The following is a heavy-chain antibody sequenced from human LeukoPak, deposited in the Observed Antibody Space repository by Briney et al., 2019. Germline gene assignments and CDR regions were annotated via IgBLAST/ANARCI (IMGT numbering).Heavy chain of an antibody. J-gene: IGHJ3*02. CDR3: TRDRDSGAFDI. Sequence: GGSLRLSCAASGFTVSTNYMSWVRQAPGKGLEWVSVIDSGGRTYYADSVKGRFTISRDNSKNTLYLQMNSLRAEDTAVYYCTRDRDSGAFDIWGQGTMVTVSS. CDR2: IDSGGRT. CDR1: GFTVSTNY. V-gene: IGHV3-53*05. D-gene: IGHD3-10*01.